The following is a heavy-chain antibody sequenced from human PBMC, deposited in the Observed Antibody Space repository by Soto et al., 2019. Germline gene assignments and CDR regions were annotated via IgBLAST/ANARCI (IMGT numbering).Heavy chain of an antibody. V-gene: IGHV1-69*12. Sequence: QVQLVQSGAEVKKPGSSVKVSCKASGGTFSSYAISWVRQAPGQGLEWMGGIIPIFGTANYAQKFQGRVTITADESTSTAYMKLSSLRSEDTAVYYCARDPTITMVRGGGMDVWGQGTTVTVSS. CDR2: IIPIFGTA. D-gene: IGHD3-10*01. CDR3: ARDPTITMVRGGGMDV. CDR1: GGTFSSYA. J-gene: IGHJ6*02.